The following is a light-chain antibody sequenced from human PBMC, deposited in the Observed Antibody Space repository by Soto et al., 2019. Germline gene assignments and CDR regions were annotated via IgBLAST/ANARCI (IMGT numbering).Light chain of an antibody. CDR1: QSVSSN. Sequence: EIVMTQSPATLSVSPGERATLSCRASQSVSSNLAWYQQKPGQAPRLLIYGASTRATGIPARFSGSGSGTEFTLTTSSLPSEDFAVYYSQQYNNWPPWTFGQGTKVEIK. J-gene: IGKJ1*01. V-gene: IGKV3-15*01. CDR2: GAS. CDR3: QQYNNWPPWT.